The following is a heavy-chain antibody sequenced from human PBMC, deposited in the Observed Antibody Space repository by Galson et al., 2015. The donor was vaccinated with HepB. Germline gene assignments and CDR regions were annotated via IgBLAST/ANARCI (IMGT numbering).Heavy chain of an antibody. V-gene: IGHV4-39*01. Sequence: TFSSYAMSWVRQPPGKGLEWIGSIYYSGSTYYNPSLKSRVTISVDTSKNQFSLKLSSVTAADTAVYYCARHPIAVAGTGFFDYWGQGTLVTVSS. CDR1: TFSSYA. CDR2: IYYSGST. J-gene: IGHJ4*02. CDR3: ARHPIAVAGTGFFDY. D-gene: IGHD6-19*01.